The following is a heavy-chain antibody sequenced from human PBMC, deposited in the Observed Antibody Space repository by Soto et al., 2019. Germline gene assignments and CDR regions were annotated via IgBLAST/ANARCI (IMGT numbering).Heavy chain of an antibody. D-gene: IGHD3-16*01. CDR3: ARRYGGNFDY. CDR2: IYYSGST. J-gene: IGHJ4*02. Sequence: SETLSLICTVSGGSISSYYWSWIRQPPGKGLEWIGYIYYSGSTNYNPSLKSRVPISVDTSKNQFSLKLSSVTAADTAVYYCARRYGGNFDYWGQGTLVTVSS. CDR1: GGSISSYY. V-gene: IGHV4-59*01.